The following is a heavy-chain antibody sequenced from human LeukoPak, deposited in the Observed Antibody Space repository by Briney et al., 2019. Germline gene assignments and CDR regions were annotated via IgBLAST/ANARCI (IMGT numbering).Heavy chain of an antibody. CDR1: GGSFSGYY. J-gene: IGHJ4*02. V-gene: IGHV4-34*01. CDR2: INHSGST. Sequence: PSETLSLTCAVYGGSFSGYYWSWIRQPPGKGLEWIGEINHSGSTNYNPSLKSRVTISVDTSKNQFFLKLSSVTAADTAVYYCARGFSKVTGTFDYWGRGTLVTVSS. D-gene: IGHD1-20*01. CDR3: ARGFSKVTGTFDY.